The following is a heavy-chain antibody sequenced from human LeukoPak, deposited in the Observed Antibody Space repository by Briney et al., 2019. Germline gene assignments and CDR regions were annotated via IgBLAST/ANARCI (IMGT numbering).Heavy chain of an antibody. J-gene: IGHJ6*02. CDR2: MNPNSGNT. CDR1: GYTFTSYD. Sequence: ASVKVSCKASGYTFTSYDINWVRQATGQGLEWMGWMNPNSGNTGYAQKFQGRVTMTRNTSISTAYMELSSLRSEDTAVYYCARVDPNYYDSSGYYYGWYGMGVWGQGTTVTVSS. CDR3: ARVDPNYYDSSGYYYGWYGMGV. D-gene: IGHD3-22*01. V-gene: IGHV1-8*01.